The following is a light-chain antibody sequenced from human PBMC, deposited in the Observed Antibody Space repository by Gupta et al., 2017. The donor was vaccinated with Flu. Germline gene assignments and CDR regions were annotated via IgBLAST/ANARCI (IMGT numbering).Light chain of an antibody. J-gene: IGLJ2*01. V-gene: IGLV2-14*01. Sequence: TGTNIEIGAYNYVSWYQQQPRKAPKLMIYEVSNRPSGVSTRFSGSKSGNPASRTLPGLQAEDEADYDCGSYVAGGVFGGGTKVTVL. CDR2: EVS. CDR1: NIEIGAYNY. CDR3: GSYVAGGV.